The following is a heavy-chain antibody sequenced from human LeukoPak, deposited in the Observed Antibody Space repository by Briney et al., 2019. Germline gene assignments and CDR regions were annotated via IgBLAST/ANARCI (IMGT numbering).Heavy chain of an antibody. J-gene: IGHJ4*02. CDR1: GFTFCGYA. CDR3: AKDRGSGSYLDY. CDR2: VSGSGGST. Sequence: GGSLRLSCAASGFTFCGYAMSWVRTAPGQGREGVSAVSGSGGSTYYASSWKGRFTITRDNSKNTLYLQMNSLRAEDTAVYYCAKDRGSGSYLDYWGQGTLVTVSS. V-gene: IGHV3-23*01. D-gene: IGHD1-26*01.